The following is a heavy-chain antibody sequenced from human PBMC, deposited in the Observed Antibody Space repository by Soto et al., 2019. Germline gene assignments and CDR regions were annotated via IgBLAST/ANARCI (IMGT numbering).Heavy chain of an antibody. Sequence: ASVKVSCKASGYTFTSYYMHWVRQAPGQGLEWMGMIKPTGGSTSYAQKFQGRVTMTRDTSTSTVYMELSSLTSEDTAIYYCARDRLRGYDSSGFYSWGQGTMVTVSS. CDR1: GYTFTSYY. D-gene: IGHD3-22*01. V-gene: IGHV1-46*01. CDR3: ARDRLRGYDSSGFYS. J-gene: IGHJ4*02. CDR2: IKPTGGST.